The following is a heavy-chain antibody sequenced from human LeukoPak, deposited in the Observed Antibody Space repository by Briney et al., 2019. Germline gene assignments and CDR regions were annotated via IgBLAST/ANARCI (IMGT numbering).Heavy chain of an antibody. CDR2: IKQDGSEK. V-gene: IGHV3-7*01. Sequence: GGSLRLSCAASRFIFSSYWMSWVRQAPGKGLEWVANIKQDGSEKYYVDSVKGRFTISRDNAKNSLYLQMNSLRAEDTAVYYCAREDEDYFDYWGQGTLVTVSS. J-gene: IGHJ4*02. CDR3: AREDEDYFDY. CDR1: RFIFSSYW.